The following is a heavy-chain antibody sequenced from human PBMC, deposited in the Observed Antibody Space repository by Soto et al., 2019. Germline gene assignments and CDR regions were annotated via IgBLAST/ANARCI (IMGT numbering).Heavy chain of an antibody. CDR1: GGSISTGGYY. V-gene: IGHV4-31*03. CDR3: ARDRDGGSSWADDAFDI. CDR2: IYYSGST. D-gene: IGHD6-13*01. Sequence: PSETLSLTCTVSGGSISTGGYYWSWIRQHPGKGLEWIGYIYYSGSTYYNPSLNSRVTISVDTSKNQFSLKLSSVTAADTAVYYCARDRDGGSSWADDAFDIWGQGTMVTVSS. J-gene: IGHJ3*02.